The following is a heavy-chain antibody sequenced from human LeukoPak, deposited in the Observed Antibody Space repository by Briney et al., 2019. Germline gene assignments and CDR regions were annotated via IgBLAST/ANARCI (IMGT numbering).Heavy chain of an antibody. V-gene: IGHV3-23*01. Sequence: GGSLRLSCATSGFIFSNYAVNWVRQAPGKGLEWVSIISGSGDTTHYADSVKGRFTISRDNSKNSLYLQMNSLRAEDTALYYCASAGLTYGSGSYFVYWGQGTLVTVSS. CDR1: GFIFSNYA. CDR2: ISGSGDTT. CDR3: ASAGLTYGSGSYFVY. D-gene: IGHD3-10*01. J-gene: IGHJ4*02.